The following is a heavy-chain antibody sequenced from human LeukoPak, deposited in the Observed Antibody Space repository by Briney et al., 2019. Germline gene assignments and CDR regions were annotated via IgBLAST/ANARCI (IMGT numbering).Heavy chain of an antibody. CDR1: GFTFSSYS. CDR3: ARPKEYGGNFFGY. D-gene: IGHD4-23*01. Sequence: GGSLRLSCAASGFTFSSYSMNWVRQAPGKGLEWVSSISSSSSYIYYADSVKGRFTISRDNAKNSLYLQMNSLRAEDTAVYYCARPKEYGGNFFGYWGQGTLVTVSS. CDR2: ISSSSSYI. J-gene: IGHJ4*02. V-gene: IGHV3-21*01.